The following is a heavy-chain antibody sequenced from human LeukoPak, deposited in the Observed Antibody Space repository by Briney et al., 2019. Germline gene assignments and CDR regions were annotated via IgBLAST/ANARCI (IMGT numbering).Heavy chain of an antibody. Sequence: PSETLSLTCSVSDDSITIYYWTWVRQPPGKGLEWVGYIHHTGTTNYNPSLNSRVTISRDTSKTHFSLQLSSVTAADTAVYFRARGRVSSSTWHSTYYYYFYMDVWGKGTTVTVSS. CDR2: IHHTGTT. V-gene: IGHV4-59*01. J-gene: IGHJ6*03. CDR1: DDSITIYY. CDR3: ARGRVSSSTWHSTYYYYFYMDV. D-gene: IGHD4-11*01.